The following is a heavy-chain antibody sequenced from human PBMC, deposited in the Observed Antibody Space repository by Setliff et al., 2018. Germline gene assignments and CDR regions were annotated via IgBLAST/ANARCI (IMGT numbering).Heavy chain of an antibody. Sequence: ASVKVSCKASGYTFISYGISWLRQAPGQGFEWMGWISTNNGKTEYSQKVQGRVTMTTDRSTSTIYMELRSLRAEDTAQYFCARDSSHFIRVLDSWGQGTLVTVSS. D-gene: IGHD3-10*01. J-gene: IGHJ4*02. CDR2: ISTNNGKT. CDR3: ARDSSHFIRVLDS. V-gene: IGHV1-18*01. CDR1: GYTFISYG.